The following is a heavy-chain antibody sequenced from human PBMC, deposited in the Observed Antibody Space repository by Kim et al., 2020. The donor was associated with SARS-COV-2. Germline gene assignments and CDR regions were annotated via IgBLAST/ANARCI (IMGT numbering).Heavy chain of an antibody. V-gene: IGHV1-3*01. CDR3: ARDRGSGWYDY. J-gene: IGHJ4*02. CDR2: INAGNGNT. Sequence: ASVKVSCKASGYTFTSYAMHWVRQAPGQRLEWMGWINAGNGNTKYSQKFQGRVTITRDTSTSTAYMELSSLRSEDTAVYYCARDRGSGWYDYWGQGTLVTVSS. CDR1: GYTFTSYA. D-gene: IGHD6-19*01.